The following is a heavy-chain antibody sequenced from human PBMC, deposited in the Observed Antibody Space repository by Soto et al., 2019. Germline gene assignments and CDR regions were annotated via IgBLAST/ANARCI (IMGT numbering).Heavy chain of an antibody. V-gene: IGHV3-7*01. CDR3: ARQSYQAGDY. J-gene: IGHJ4*02. CDR2: IKQNGSET. Sequence: GGSPRLSCAASGFTFSSYWMGWVRQAPGKGLEWVANIKQNGSETYYVDSVKGRFTISRDNAKNSLYLQMNSLRAEDTAVYYCARQSYQAGDYWGQGTLVTVSS. D-gene: IGHD3-16*02. CDR1: GFTFSSYW.